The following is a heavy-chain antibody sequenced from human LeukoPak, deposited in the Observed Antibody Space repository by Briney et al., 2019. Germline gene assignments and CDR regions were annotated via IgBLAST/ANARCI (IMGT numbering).Heavy chain of an antibody. D-gene: IGHD6-13*01. Sequence: GGSLRLSCAASGFTFSSYAMHWVRQAPGKGLEWVAVISYDGSNKYYADSVKGRFTISRDNAKNSLYLQMNSLRAEDTAVYYCARFRYASTWPYGVDVWGQRTTVTVSS. V-gene: IGHV3-30*04. CDR2: ISYDGSNK. CDR1: GFTFSSYA. CDR3: ARFRYASTWPYGVDV. J-gene: IGHJ6*02.